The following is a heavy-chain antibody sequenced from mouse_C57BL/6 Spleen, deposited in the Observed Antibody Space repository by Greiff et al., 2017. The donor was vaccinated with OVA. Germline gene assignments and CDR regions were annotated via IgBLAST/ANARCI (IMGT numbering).Heavy chain of an antibody. D-gene: IGHD2-3*01. J-gene: IGHJ4*01. CDR3: ARLDGYFAMDY. CDR2: IDPSDSYT. V-gene: IGHV1-50*01. Sequence: QQSCKASGYTFTSYWMQWVKQRPGQGLEWIGEIDPSDSYTNYNQKFKGKATLTVDTSSSTAYMQLSSLTSEDSAVYYCARLDGYFAMDYWGQGTSVTVSS. CDR1: GYTFTSYW.